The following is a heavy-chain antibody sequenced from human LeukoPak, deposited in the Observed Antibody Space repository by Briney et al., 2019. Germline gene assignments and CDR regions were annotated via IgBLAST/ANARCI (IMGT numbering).Heavy chain of an antibody. CDR2: IYLGDSDT. CDR1: GYSFTKYW. D-gene: IGHD3-22*01. V-gene: IGHV5-51*01. Sequence: KRGESLKISCKGSGYSFTKYWIGWVRQMPGKGLEWMGIIYLGDSDTRYSPSFQGQVTISADKSVSTAYLQWSSLKASDTAMYYCARHVKDTSGFYYPDLDFWGQGTLVTVSS. CDR3: ARHVKDTSGFYYPDLDF. J-gene: IGHJ4*02.